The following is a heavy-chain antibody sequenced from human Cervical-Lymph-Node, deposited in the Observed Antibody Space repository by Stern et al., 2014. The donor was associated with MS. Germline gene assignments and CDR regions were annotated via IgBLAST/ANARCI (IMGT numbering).Heavy chain of an antibody. Sequence: VQLEESGGGLVQPGRSLRLSCAASGFTFNNYVMHWVRQAPGKGLEWVAVMWYAGNNKWYEDSAKGRFTISSDNSKHTLFLPLFRLRVEDRAVYYCGRGCDSSVAGGGFDYWGQGTLVTVSS. J-gene: IGHJ4*02. D-gene: IGHD6-19*01. CDR1: GFTFNNYV. V-gene: IGHV3-33*01. CDR2: MWYAGNNK. CDR3: GRGCDSSVAGGGFDY.